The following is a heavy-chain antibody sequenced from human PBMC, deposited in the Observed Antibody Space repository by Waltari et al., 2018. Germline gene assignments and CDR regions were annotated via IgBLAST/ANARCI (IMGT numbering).Heavy chain of an antibody. CDR3: ARGGATSSGYYFDY. CDR1: GGSISSGGYS. Sequence: QLQLQESGSGLVKPSQTMSLTCAVSGGSISSGGYSWSWIRQPPGKGLEWIGYIYHSGSTYYNPSLKSRVTISVDRSKNQFSLKLSSVTAADTAVYYCARGGATSSGYYFDYWGQGTLVTVSS. CDR2: IYHSGST. V-gene: IGHV4-30-2*01. D-gene: IGHD3-22*01. J-gene: IGHJ4*02.